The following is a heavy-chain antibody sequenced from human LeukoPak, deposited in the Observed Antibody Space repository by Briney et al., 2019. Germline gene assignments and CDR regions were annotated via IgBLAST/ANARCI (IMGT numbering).Heavy chain of an antibody. Sequence: PSETLSLTCTVSGVSISDHYWNWIRQPPGKGLEWIGYIYYSGSTNYNPSLKSRVTISVDTSKNQFSLRLTSVTAADTAVYYCARKLSSGWYGFDYWGQGILATVAS. V-gene: IGHV4-59*11. J-gene: IGHJ4*02. CDR1: GVSISDHY. CDR2: IYYSGST. CDR3: ARKLSSGWYGFDY. D-gene: IGHD6-19*01.